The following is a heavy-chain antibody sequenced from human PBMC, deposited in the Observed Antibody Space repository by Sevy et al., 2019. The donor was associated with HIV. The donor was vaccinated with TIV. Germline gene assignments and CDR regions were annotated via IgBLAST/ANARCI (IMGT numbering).Heavy chain of an antibody. D-gene: IGHD6-6*01. CDR3: ARGIGSSGGL. CDR1: GFPLSTYW. J-gene: IGHJ4*02. Sequence: GGSLRLSCTCSGFPLSTYWMHWVRQIPGKGLDWVCHVNQDGSVKQYADSVRGRFTISRDNVKNTVFLYMNSLRTDDTALYYCARGIGSSGGLWGPGTLVTVSS. CDR2: VNQDGSVK. V-gene: IGHV3-74*01.